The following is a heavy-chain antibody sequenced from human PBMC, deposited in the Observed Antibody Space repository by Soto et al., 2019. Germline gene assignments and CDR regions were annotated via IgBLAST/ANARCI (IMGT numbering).Heavy chain of an antibody. CDR3: ARGRASGSYYLLDY. D-gene: IGHD3-10*01. CDR1: GNTFTSYD. CDR2: INPNSGNI. V-gene: IGHV1-8*01. Sequence: ASVKVSCKASGNTFTSYDINWVRQATGHGLEWMGWINPNSGNIGYAQKFQGRVTMTRDTAIRTAYMEXXRXRSDDTAVYYCARGRASGSYYLLDYWGQGTLVTV. J-gene: IGHJ4*02.